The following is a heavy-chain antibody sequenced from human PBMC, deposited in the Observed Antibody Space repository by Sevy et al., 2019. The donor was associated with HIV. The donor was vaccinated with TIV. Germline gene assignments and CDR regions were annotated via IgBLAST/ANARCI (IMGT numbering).Heavy chain of an antibody. D-gene: IGHD2-21*02. Sequence: ASVKVSCKASGYTFTGYYLHWVRQAPGQGLEWMGWINPKSGGTNYAPKFQGRVTMTRDTSIGTASMELGRLRSDDTALYYCTRSAAEAKNFYCGGDCYSDYWGQGTLVTVSS. CDR1: GYTFTGYY. V-gene: IGHV1-2*02. CDR2: INPKSGGT. CDR3: TRSAAEAKNFYCGGDCYSDY. J-gene: IGHJ4*02.